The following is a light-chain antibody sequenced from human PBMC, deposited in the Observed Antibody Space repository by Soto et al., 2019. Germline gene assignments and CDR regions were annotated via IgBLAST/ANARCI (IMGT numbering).Light chain of an antibody. CDR2: DDN. Sequence: QSVLTQPPSVSAAPGQKVTISCSGSSSNIGGNSVSWYQQLPGTAPKLLIYDDNKRPSGIPDRFSGPKSGTSATLGITGFQTGDEADYYCGSWDSSLSAYVFGNGTKVTVX. J-gene: IGLJ1*01. CDR3: GSWDSSLSAYV. CDR1: SSNIGGNS. V-gene: IGLV1-51*01.